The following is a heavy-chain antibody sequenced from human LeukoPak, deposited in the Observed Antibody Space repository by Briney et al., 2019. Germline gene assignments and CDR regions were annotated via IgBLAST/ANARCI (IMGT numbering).Heavy chain of an antibody. D-gene: IGHD3-10*01. Sequence: SQTLSLTCAISGDSVSSGNVGWHWIRQSPSRGLEWLGRTKYRSKWYTDYAVSVKSRITINPDTSKNQFSLQLNSVTPEDTAVYFCARTRSYSFDSWGQGTLVTVPS. CDR2: TKYRSKWYT. V-gene: IGHV6-1*01. J-gene: IGHJ4*02. CDR3: ARTRSYSFDS. CDR1: GDSVSSGNVG.